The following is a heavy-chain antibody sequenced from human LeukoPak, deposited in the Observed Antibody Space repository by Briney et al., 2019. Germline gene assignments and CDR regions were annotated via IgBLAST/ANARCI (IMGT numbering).Heavy chain of an antibody. CDR2: ISGSGGTT. V-gene: IGHV3-23*01. CDR3: AKDGYDYYYYYIDV. J-gene: IGHJ6*03. CDR1: GFTFSSYA. Sequence: GGSLRPSCAASGFTFSSYAMSWVRQAPGKGLEWVSAISGSGGTTYYADSVKSRFTISRDNSKNTLYLQMNSLRAEDTAVYYCAKDGYDYYYYYIDVWGRGTAVTVSS. D-gene: IGHD1-1*01.